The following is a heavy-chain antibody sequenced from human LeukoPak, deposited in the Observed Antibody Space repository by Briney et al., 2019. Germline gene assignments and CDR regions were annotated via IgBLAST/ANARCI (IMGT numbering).Heavy chain of an antibody. V-gene: IGHV3-9*01. D-gene: IGHD4-17*01. Sequence: GGTLRLSCAASGFTFDDYAMHWVRHAPGKGLEWVSGISWNSGSIGYADSVKGRFTISRDNAKNSLYLQMNSLRAEDTALYYCAKDPMSTVTSSTGYWGQGTLVTVSS. CDR1: GFTFDDYA. J-gene: IGHJ4*02. CDR3: AKDPMSTVTSSTGY. CDR2: ISWNSGSI.